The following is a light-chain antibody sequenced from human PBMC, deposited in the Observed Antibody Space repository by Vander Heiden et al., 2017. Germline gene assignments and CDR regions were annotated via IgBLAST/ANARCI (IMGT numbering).Light chain of an antibody. V-gene: IGLV1-40*01. J-gene: IGLJ1*01. CDR1: SSNIGAGYD. CDR2: GNT. Sequence: QSVLTPPPSLSAAPGQRVTISCTGRSSNIGAGYDGHWYQQLPGTAPKLLISGNTNRPSGVPDRFSGSKSGTSACLAITGLQAEDEADYYCQSYDSSLSGYVFGTGTEVTVL. CDR3: QSYDSSLSGYV.